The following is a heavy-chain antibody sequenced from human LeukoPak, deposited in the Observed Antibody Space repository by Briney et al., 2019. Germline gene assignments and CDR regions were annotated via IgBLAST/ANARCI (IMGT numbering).Heavy chain of an antibody. Sequence: ASVKVSCKASGYTFTSYGISRVRQAPGQGLEWMGWISAYNGNTNYAQKLQGRVTMTTDTSTSTAYMELRSLRSDDTAVYYCARELTMIVVVRRVHAFDIWGQGTMVTVSS. J-gene: IGHJ3*02. D-gene: IGHD3-22*01. CDR1: GYTFTSYG. V-gene: IGHV1-18*01. CDR3: ARELTMIVVVRRVHAFDI. CDR2: ISAYNGNT.